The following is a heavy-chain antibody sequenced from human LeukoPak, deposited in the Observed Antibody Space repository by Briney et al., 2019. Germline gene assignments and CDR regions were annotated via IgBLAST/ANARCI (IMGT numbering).Heavy chain of an antibody. Sequence: PSETLSLTCTVSGGSMSSYYWNWIRQPPGKGLEWIGYINYSGNTNYNPSLKSRVTISIDTSKNQFSLKLSSVTAADTAVYYCARYWWSGAAPGSWFDLWGQGTLVTVSS. V-gene: IGHV4-59*08. CDR2: INYSGNT. J-gene: IGHJ5*02. CDR3: ARYWWSGAAPGSWFDL. D-gene: IGHD2-15*01. CDR1: GGSMSSYY.